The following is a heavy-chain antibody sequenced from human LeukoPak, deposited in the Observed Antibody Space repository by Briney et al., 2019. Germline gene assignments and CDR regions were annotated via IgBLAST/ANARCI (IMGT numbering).Heavy chain of an antibody. CDR3: ARGVAPTVTTRWLDP. Sequence: KSSQTLSLTCAVSGGSISSGGYSWSWIRQPPGKGLEWIGYIYHSGSTYYNPSLKSRVTISVDRSKNQFSLKLSSVTAADTAVYYCARGVAPTVTTRWLDPWGQGTLVTVSS. CDR2: IYHSGST. CDR1: GGSISSGGYS. D-gene: IGHD4-17*01. J-gene: IGHJ5*02. V-gene: IGHV4-30-2*01.